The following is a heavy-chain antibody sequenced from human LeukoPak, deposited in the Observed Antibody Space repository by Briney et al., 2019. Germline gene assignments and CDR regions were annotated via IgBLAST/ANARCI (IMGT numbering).Heavy chain of an antibody. D-gene: IGHD1-7*01. CDR1: GGSFSGYY. J-gene: IGHJ4*02. CDR2: INHSGST. CDR3: ARGNYRGYFDY. V-gene: IGHV4-34*01. Sequence: KPSETLSLTCAVYGGSFSGYYWSWIRQPPGKGLEWIGEINHSGSTNYNPSLKSRVTISVDTSKNQFSLKLSSVTAADTAVYYCARGNYRGYFDYWGQGTLVTVPS.